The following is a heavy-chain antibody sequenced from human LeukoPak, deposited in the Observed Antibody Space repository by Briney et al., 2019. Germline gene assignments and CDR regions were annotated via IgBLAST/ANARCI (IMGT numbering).Heavy chain of an antibody. CDR3: ARDQYDTWSRRGNFDS. Sequence: GSLRLSCVASGFTFGKYWMSWVRQAPGKGLEWVANIKLDGSERNYVDSVKGRFTISRDNTKNSLYLQMNSLRAEDTAVFYCARDQYDTWSRRGNFDSWGQGTLVIVSS. J-gene: IGHJ4*02. CDR1: GFTFGKYW. CDR2: IKLDGSER. V-gene: IGHV3-7*03. D-gene: IGHD3-3*01.